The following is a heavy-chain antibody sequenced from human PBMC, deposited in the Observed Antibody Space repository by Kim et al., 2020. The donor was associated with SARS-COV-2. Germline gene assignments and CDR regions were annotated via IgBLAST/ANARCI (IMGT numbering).Heavy chain of an antibody. V-gene: IGHV4-39*01. CDR1: GGSISSSSYY. CDR3: ARRSGPIPV. Sequence: SETLSLTCTVSGGSISSSSYYWGWIRQPPGKGLEWIGSIYYSGSTYYNPSLKSRVTISVDTSKNQFSLKLSSVTAEDTAVYYCARRSGPIPVWGQGTLVTVSS. CDR2: IYYSGST. D-gene: IGHD3-3*01. J-gene: IGHJ4*02.